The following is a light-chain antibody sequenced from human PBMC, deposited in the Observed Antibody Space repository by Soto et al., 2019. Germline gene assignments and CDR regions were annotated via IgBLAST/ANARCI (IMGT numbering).Light chain of an antibody. Sequence: EIVMTQSPATLSVSPGERATLSCRASQSISTELAWYQQKPGQPPRLLLYSASTRATGVPARFTGSGSGSDCDLTISGLQSEDFAVYYCQQGHNWPLTFGQGTRLEI. CDR3: QQGHNWPLT. J-gene: IGKJ2*01. V-gene: IGKV3-15*01. CDR2: SAS. CDR1: QSISTE.